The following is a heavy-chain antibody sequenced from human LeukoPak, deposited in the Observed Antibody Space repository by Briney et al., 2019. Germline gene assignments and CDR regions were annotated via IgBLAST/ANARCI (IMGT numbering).Heavy chain of an antibody. CDR2: INHSGST. V-gene: IGHV4-34*01. J-gene: IGHJ4*02. CDR1: GGSFSGYY. Sequence: SETLSLTCAVYGGSFSGYYWSWIRQPPGKGLERIGEINHSGSTNYNPSLKSRVTISVDTSKNQFSLKLSSVTAADTAVYYCASAAAGNYFDYWGQGTLVTVSS. D-gene: IGHD6-13*01. CDR3: ASAAAGNYFDY.